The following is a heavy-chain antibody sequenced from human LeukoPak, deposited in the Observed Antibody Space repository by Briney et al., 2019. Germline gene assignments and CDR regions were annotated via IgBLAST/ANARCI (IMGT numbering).Heavy chain of an antibody. D-gene: IGHD3-22*01. CDR3: AYDSSGYYYGNAFDI. CDR1: GFTFSSYA. CDR2: ISGSGGST. V-gene: IGHV3-23*01. Sequence: GGSLRLSCAASGFTFSSYAMSWVRQAPGKGLEWVSAISGSGGSTYYADSVKGRFTISRDNSKNTLYLQMNSLRAEDTAVYYCAYDSSGYYYGNAFDIWGQGTMVTVSS. J-gene: IGHJ3*02.